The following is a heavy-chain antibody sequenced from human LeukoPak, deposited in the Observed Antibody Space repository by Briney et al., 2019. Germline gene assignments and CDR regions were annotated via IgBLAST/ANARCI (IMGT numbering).Heavy chain of an antibody. V-gene: IGHV3-74*01. CDR3: ARGGSSRYTITY. CDR1: GFTFSNNW. D-gene: IGHD6-13*01. Sequence: GGSLRLSCAASGFTFSNNWMHWVRQAPGKGLVWVSRINSDGSNTTYVDSVKGRFIISRDNAKNTLYLQMNSLRADDAAVYYCARGGSSRYTITYWGQGTLVTVSS. J-gene: IGHJ4*02. CDR2: INSDGSNT.